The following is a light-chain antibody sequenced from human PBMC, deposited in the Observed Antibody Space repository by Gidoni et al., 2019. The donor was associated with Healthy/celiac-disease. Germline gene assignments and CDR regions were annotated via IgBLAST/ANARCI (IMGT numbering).Light chain of an antibody. J-gene: IGLJ2*01. CDR3: QSADSSVVV. CDR2: KDS. Sequence: SYELTQPPSVSVSPGQTARIPCSGDALPKQYAYWYQQEPGQAPVLVIYKDSERPSGIPERFSGSSSGTTVTLTISGVQAEDEADYYCQSADSSVVVFGGGTKLTVL. V-gene: IGLV3-25*03. CDR1: ALPKQY.